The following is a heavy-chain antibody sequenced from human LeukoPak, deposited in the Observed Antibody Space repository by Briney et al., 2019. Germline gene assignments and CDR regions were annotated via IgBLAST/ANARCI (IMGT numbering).Heavy chain of an antibody. D-gene: IGHD1-14*01. V-gene: IGHV3-21*01. CDR3: ARIPNNAGFPNWFDP. CDR2: ISGSSDYI. CDR1: GFTFRTST. Sequence: PGGSLRLSCAASGFTFRTSTINWFRQAPGKGLEWVSSISGSSDYIYYADSVKGRFTISRDNARNSLYLQMNSLRAEDTAVYYRARIPNNAGFPNWFDPWGQGTLVTVSS. J-gene: IGHJ5*02.